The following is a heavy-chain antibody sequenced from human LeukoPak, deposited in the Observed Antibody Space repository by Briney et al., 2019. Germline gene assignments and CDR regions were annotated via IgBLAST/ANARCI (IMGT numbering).Heavy chain of an antibody. V-gene: IGHV4-59*01. CDR2: IYHSSNT. J-gene: IGHJ4*02. CDR1: GGFISSFY. CDR3: ARALIDCGGDCFSGLGY. D-gene: IGHD2-21*02. Sequence: ETLSLTCSVSGGFISSFYWSWIRQPPGKGLEWIGYIYHSSNTKYNPTLKSRVTISVDTSKNQFFLKLSSVTAADTAVYYCARALIDCGGDCFSGLGYWGQGTLVTVSS.